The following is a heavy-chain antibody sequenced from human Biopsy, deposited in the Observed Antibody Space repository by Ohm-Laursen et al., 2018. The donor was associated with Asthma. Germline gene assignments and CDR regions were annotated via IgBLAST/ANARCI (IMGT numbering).Heavy chain of an antibody. Sequence: SETLSLTCSLSSGSGGYMRSGNYYWGWIRQPPGKGLEWIGSIYYSGTTYYNPSLESRVTVSADTSKNQFSLKLTSVTAADTAVYYCVRGSSSWHHGPFHYCCGGDVWGQGTTATVSS. J-gene: IGHJ6*02. CDR1: SGSGGYMRSGNYY. V-gene: IGHV4-39*01. D-gene: IGHD6-13*01. CDR3: VRGSSSWHHGPFHYCCGGDV. CDR2: IYYSGTT.